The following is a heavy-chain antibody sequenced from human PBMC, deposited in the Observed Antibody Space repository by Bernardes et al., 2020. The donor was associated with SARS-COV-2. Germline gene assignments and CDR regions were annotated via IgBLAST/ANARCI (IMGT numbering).Heavy chain of an antibody. J-gene: IGHJ6*03. CDR1: GGSFSGYY. CDR3: VRVLVFGSGRNYYYYMDV. CDR2: INHSGST. Sequence: SETLSLTCAVSGGSFSGYYWSWSRKPPGKGLEWIGEINHSGSTNYNPSLKSRITISVDTSKNQFSLKLSSVTVAGTAVYYCVRVLVFGSGRNYYYYMDVWGKGTTVTVSS. V-gene: IGHV4-34*01. D-gene: IGHD3-10*01.